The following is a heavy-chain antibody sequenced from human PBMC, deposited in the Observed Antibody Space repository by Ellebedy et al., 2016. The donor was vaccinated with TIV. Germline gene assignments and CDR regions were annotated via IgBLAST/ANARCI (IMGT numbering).Heavy chain of an antibody. D-gene: IGHD2-2*01. J-gene: IGHJ4*02. CDR2: ISANNGDT. V-gene: IGHV1-18*01. CDR3: ARKGTSIPLDY. Sequence: AASVKVSCKASGFTFTSYGFTWVRQAPGQGLEWMGWISANNGDTHYAQKVQGRVTMTTDTSTSTAYMEVRSLRSDDTAVYYCARKGTSIPLDYWGQGTLVTVSS. CDR1: GFTFTSYG.